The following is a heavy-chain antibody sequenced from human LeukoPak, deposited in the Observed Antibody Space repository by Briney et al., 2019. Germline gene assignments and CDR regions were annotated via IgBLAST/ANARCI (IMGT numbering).Heavy chain of an antibody. J-gene: IGHJ4*02. Sequence: PSETLSLTCAVSGYSISSGYYWGWIRPPPGKGLEWIGIIYHSGSTYYNPSLKSRVTISVDTSKNQFSLKLSSVTAADTAVYYCARAGYCSGGSCSYFYYFDYWGQGTLVTVSS. CDR2: IYHSGST. D-gene: IGHD2-15*01. CDR1: GYSISSGYY. V-gene: IGHV4-38-2*01. CDR3: ARAGYCSGGSCSYFYYFDY.